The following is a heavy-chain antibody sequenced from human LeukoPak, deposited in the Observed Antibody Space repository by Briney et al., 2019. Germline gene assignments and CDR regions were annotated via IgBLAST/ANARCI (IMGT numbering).Heavy chain of an antibody. CDR1: GFTFSSFW. CDR2: INTGGSST. J-gene: IGHJ4*02. CDR3: ARVRGYDTSDFDY. Sequence: GGSLRLSCAASGFTFSSFWMHWVRQAPGKGLVWLSRINTGGSSTTYADFVKGRFTISRDNAKNTLYLQMNSLRVEDTAVYYCARVRGYDTSDFDYWGQGTLVTVSS. V-gene: IGHV3-74*01. D-gene: IGHD3-22*01.